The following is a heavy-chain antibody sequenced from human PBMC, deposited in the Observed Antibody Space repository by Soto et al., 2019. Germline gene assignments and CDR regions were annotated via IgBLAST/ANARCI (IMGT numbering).Heavy chain of an antibody. D-gene: IGHD2-15*01. J-gene: IGHJ6*03. CDR1: GFTFSDSA. V-gene: IGHV3-23*01. CDR2: VTVSGDTS. Sequence: EVQLLESGGGLAQPGGSLRLSCAASGFTFSDSALSWVRQGTGKGLEWVSSVTVSGDTSYYADSVEGRFTISRDNSKNTRYLQMNSLRADDTAVYYCAKHDCSYPACYPYYYYVDVWGEGATVTVSS. CDR3: AKHDCSYPACYPYYYYVDV.